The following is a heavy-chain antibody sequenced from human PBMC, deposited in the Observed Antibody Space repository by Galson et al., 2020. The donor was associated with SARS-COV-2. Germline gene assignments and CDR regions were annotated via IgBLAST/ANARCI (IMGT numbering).Heavy chain of an antibody. CDR2: ISMSGITI. CDR1: GLTFSNTE. Sequence: PGGSLRLSCAASGLTFSNTEMNWVRQAPGKGLEWLSYISMSGITIYYADSVKGRFTISRDNAENSLYLQMNSLRAEDTGIYYCATGDVWFESWGQGTLVTVSS. J-gene: IGHJ5*01. D-gene: IGHD7-27*01. V-gene: IGHV3-48*03. CDR3: ATGDVWFES.